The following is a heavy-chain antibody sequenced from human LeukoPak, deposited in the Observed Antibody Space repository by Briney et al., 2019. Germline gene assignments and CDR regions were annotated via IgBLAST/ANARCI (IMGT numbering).Heavy chain of an antibody. Sequence: GGSLRLSCEASGFTFSAYAMTWVRQAPGKGLEWVSSIGSDNKPHYSESVKGRFAISRDNSKSMLYLQLNSLRAEDTALYYCARASTRGGELLKLDPWGQGTLVTVSS. CDR3: ARASTRGGELLKLDP. CDR2: IGSDNKP. J-gene: IGHJ5*02. CDR1: GFTFSAYA. D-gene: IGHD3-10*01. V-gene: IGHV3-23*05.